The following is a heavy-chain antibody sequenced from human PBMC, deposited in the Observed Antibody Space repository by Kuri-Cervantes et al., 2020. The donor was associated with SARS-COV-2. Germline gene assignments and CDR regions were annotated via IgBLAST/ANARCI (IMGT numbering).Heavy chain of an antibody. V-gene: IGHV4-39*01. D-gene: IGHD2-8*02. CDR2: IYYSGST. J-gene: IGHJ6*02. CDR3: ARHLWSDGMDV. CDR1: SGSISSGSYY. Sequence: ESLKISCTVSSGSISSGSYYWSWIRQPPGKGLEWIGSIYYSGSTYYNPSLKSRVTISVDTSKNQFSLKLSSVTAADTAVYYCARHLWSDGMDVWGQGTTVTVSS.